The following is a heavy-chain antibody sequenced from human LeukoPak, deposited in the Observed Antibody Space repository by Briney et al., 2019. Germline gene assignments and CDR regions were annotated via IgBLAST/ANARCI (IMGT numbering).Heavy chain of an antibody. V-gene: IGHV4-59*01. Sequence: PSETLSLTCTVSGGSISSYYWSWIRQPPGKGLEWIGNIYYSGSTNYNPSLRSRVTISVDTSKNQCSLKLSSVTAADTAVYYCARGGDPHYGMDVWGQGTTVTVSS. CDR1: GGSISSYY. J-gene: IGHJ6*02. CDR2: IYYSGST. D-gene: IGHD2-21*01. CDR3: ARGGDPHYGMDV.